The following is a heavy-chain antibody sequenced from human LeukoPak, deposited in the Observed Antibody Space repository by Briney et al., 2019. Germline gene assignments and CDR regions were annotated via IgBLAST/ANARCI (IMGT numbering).Heavy chain of an antibody. CDR2: IYYSGGT. D-gene: IGHD2-2*01. CDR1: GGSISTYY. Sequence: SETLSLTCTVSGGSISTYYWSWIRQPPGKGLEWIGYIYYSGGTNYNPSLKSRVTISLDTSKNQFSLKLSSVTAADTAVYYCARFCSSTSCYGFDPWGQGTLVTVSS. CDR3: ARFCSSTSCYGFDP. V-gene: IGHV4-59*01. J-gene: IGHJ5*02.